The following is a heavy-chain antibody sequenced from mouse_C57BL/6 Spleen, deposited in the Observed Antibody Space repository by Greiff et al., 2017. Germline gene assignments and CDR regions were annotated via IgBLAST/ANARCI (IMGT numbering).Heavy chain of an antibody. CDR1: GYTFTSYT. Sequence: LVESGAELARPGASVKMSCKASGYTFTSYTMHWVKQRPGQGLEWIGYINPSSGYTKYNQKFKDKATLTADKSSSTAYMQLSSLTSEDSAVYYCARYYDYDLYAMDYWGQGTSVTVSS. D-gene: IGHD2-4*01. V-gene: IGHV1-4*01. J-gene: IGHJ4*01. CDR2: INPSSGYT. CDR3: ARYYDYDLYAMDY.